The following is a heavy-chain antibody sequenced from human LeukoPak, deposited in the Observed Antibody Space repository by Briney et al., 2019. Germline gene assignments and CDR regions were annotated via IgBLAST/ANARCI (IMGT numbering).Heavy chain of an antibody. Sequence: PGGSLRLSCAASGSTFSSYAMSWVRQAPGKGLEWVSGISVSGGTTDHADSVKGRFTISRDNSKNTLYLQVNGLRAEDTAVYYCATERAGAAPLWGQGTLVTVSS. D-gene: IGHD1-26*01. CDR3: ATERAGAAPL. V-gene: IGHV3-23*01. J-gene: IGHJ4*02. CDR1: GSTFSSYA. CDR2: ISVSGGTT.